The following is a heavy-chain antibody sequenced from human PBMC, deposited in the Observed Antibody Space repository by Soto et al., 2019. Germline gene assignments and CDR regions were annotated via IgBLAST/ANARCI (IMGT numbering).Heavy chain of an antibody. CDR2: ISGSGGST. V-gene: IGHV3-23*01. J-gene: IGHJ4*02. CDR3: AKCFRPTGYEYYFDY. D-gene: IGHD3-9*01. CDR1: GFTFSSYA. Sequence: EVQLLESGGGLVQPGGSLRLSCAASGFTFSSYAMSWVRQAPGKGLEWVSAISGSGGSTYYADSVKGRFTISRDNSKNSLYLQMNSLRAEDTAVYYCAKCFRPTGYEYYFDYWGQGTLVTVSS.